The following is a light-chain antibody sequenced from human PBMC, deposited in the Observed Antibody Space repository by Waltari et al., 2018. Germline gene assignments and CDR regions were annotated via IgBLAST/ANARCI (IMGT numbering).Light chain of an antibody. CDR2: GAS. CDR1: QSVNSN. J-gene: IGKJ1*01. Sequence: IVMTQSPATLSVSPGERATLSCRASQSVNSNLAWYQQKPGQPPRLLIFGASTRATDIPARFSGSGSGTDFTLTISSLQSEDFAVYYCQQYSNWPPWTFGQGTRVEI. V-gene: IGKV3-15*01. CDR3: QQYSNWPPWT.